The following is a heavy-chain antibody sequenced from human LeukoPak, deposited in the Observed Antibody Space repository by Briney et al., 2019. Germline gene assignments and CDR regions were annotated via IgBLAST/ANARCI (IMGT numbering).Heavy chain of an antibody. CDR1: GFTVSSNY. D-gene: IGHD1-26*01. V-gene: IGHV3-66*02. J-gene: IGHJ4*02. Sequence: GGSLRLSCAASGFTVSSNYMSWARQAPGKWLEWVSVIYSGGSTYYADSVKGRFTISRDNSKNTLYLQMNSLRAEDTAVYYCARARGGSHYFDYWGQGTLVTVSS. CDR3: ARARGGSHYFDY. CDR2: IYSGGST.